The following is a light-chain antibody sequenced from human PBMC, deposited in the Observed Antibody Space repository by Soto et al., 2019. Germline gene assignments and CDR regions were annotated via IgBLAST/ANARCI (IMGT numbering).Light chain of an antibody. CDR3: QQYNNNWT. CDR1: QSISSW. J-gene: IGKJ1*01. V-gene: IGKV1-5*03. CDR2: KAS. Sequence: DIQMTQSPSTLSASVGDRVTITCRASQSISSWLAWYQQKPGKAPKLLIYKASNLESGVPSRFSGSGSGTEFTLTISSLQPDDSATYYCQQYNNNWTFGQGIKVEIK.